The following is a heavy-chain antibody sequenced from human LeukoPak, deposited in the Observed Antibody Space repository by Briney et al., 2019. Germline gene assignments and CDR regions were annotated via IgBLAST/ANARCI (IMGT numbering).Heavy chain of an antibody. J-gene: IGHJ4*02. Sequence: GGSLRLSCAASGFTFSSYAMHWVRQAPGKGLEWVAVISYDGSNKYYADSVKGRFTISRDNSKNTLYLQMNSLRAEDTAVYYCARGEGIVGATTEDWGQGTLVTVSS. V-gene: IGHV3-30-3*01. CDR2: ISYDGSNK. CDR1: GFTFSSYA. D-gene: IGHD1-26*01. CDR3: ARGEGIVGATTED.